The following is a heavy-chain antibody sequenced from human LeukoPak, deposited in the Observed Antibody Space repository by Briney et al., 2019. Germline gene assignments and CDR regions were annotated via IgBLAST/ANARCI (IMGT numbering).Heavy chain of an antibody. CDR1: GFTFSSSA. V-gene: IGHV3-23*01. CDR2: ISNNGGYT. Sequence: PGGSLRLSCAASGFTFSSSAMSWVRQAPGKGLEWVSAISNNGGYTYYADSVQGRFTISRDNSKSTLCLQMNSPRAEDTAIYYCAKYGPQDSGSSHFDYWGQGALVTVSS. J-gene: IGHJ4*02. D-gene: IGHD1-26*01. CDR3: AKYGPQDSGSSHFDY.